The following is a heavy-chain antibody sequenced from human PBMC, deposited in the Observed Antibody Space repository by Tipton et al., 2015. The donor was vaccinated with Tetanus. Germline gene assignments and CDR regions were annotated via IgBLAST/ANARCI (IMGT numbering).Heavy chain of an antibody. V-gene: IGHV3-48*01. Sequence: GSLRLSCVASGFTFSAFAMNWVRQAPGKGLEWVSFISYSGNSIHYTDSVKGRFTISRDNAKNSVDLQMNGLRVEDTAVYYCARDIDVPGTTLYFDYWGQGTLVTVSS. J-gene: IGHJ4*02. CDR1: GFTFSAFA. D-gene: IGHD1-1*01. CDR3: ARDIDVPGTTLYFDY. CDR2: ISYSGNSI.